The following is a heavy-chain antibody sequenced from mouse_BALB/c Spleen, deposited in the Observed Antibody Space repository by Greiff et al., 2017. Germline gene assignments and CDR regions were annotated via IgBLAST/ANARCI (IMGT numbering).Heavy chain of an antibody. Sequence: EVQGVESGGGLVKPGGSLKLSCAASGFTFSDYYMYWVRQTPEKRLEWVATISDGGSYTYYPDSVKGRFTISRDNAKNNLYLQMSSLKSEDTAMYYCARGLGYDGAMDYWGQGTSVTVSS. V-gene: IGHV5-4*02. CDR1: GFTFSDYY. CDR3: ARGLGYDGAMDY. CDR2: ISDGGSYT. D-gene: IGHD2-3*01. J-gene: IGHJ4*01.